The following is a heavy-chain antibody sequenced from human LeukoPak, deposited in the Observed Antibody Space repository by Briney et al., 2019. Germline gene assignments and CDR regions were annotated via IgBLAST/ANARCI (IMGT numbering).Heavy chain of an antibody. CDR1: GGSISSYY. J-gene: IGHJ4*02. V-gene: IGHV4-59*01. CDR2: IYYSGST. D-gene: IGHD2-8*02. CDR3: ARAPGGLYYFDY. Sequence: KSSETLSLTCTVSGGSISSYYWSWIRQPPGKGLEWIGYIYYSGSTNYNPSLKSRVTISVDTSKNQFSLKLSSVTAADTAVYYCARAPGGLYYFDYWGQGTLVTVSS.